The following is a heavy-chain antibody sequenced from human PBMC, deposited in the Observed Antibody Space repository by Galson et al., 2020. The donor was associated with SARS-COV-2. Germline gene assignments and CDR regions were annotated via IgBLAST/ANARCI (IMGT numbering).Heavy chain of an antibody. CDR3: AHRSDIVVVPAAMGWFDP. J-gene: IGHJ5*02. V-gene: IGHV2-5*02. CDR2: IYWADDK. CDR1: GFSLSTSGVG. D-gene: IGHD2-2*01. Sequence: KMSGPTLVKPTQTLTLTCTFSGFSLSTSGVGVGWIRQPPGKALEWLALIYWADDKRYSPSLKSRLTITKDTSKNQVVLTMTNMDPVDTATYYCAHRSDIVVVPAAMGWFDPWGQGTLVTVSS.